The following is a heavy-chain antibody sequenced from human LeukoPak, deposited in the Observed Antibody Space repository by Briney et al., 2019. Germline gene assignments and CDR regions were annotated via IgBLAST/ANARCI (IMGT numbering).Heavy chain of an antibody. V-gene: IGHV3-53*01. D-gene: IGHD2-15*01. CDR1: GFTVSSTY. CDR2: IYSGGNI. CDR3: ASRHCSGGGCYFAGADPFDY. Sequence: GGSLRLSCAASGFTVSSTYMSWVRQAPGKGLEWVSVIYSGGNIYYIDSVKGRFTISRDTSKNTLYLQMNSLRAEDTAVYYCASRHCSGGGCYFAGADPFDYWGQGILVTVSS. J-gene: IGHJ4*02.